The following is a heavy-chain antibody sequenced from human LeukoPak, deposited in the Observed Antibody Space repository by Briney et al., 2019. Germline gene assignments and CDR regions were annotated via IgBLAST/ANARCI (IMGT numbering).Heavy chain of an antibody. D-gene: IGHD1-26*01. CDR1: GFTFSDYY. V-gene: IGHV3-11*04. CDR3: ARAERWELLHGDAFDI. J-gene: IGHJ3*02. CDR2: ISSSGSTI. Sequence: GGSLRLSCAASGFTFSDYYMSWIRQAPGKGLEWVSYISSSGSTIYYADSVKGRFTIYRDNDKNSMYLQMNSLRAEDTAVYYCARAERWELLHGDAFDIWGQGTMVTVSS.